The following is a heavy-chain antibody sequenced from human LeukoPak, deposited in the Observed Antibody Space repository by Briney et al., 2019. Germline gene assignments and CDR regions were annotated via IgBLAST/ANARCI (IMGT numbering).Heavy chain of an antibody. Sequence: GGSLRLSCAASGFTVSTYFISWVRQAPGKGLEWVSVIYSAGNTYYGDSVKGRFTISRDNSKNTLYLQMNSLRAEDTAVYYCAKDKRSTTYYYMDVWGKGTTVTVSS. V-gene: IGHV3-66*02. CDR2: IYSAGNT. J-gene: IGHJ6*03. D-gene: IGHD1-1*01. CDR1: GFTVSTYF. CDR3: AKDKRSTTYYYMDV.